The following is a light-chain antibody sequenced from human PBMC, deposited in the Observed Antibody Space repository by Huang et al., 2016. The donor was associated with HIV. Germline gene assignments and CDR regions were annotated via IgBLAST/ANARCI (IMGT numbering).Light chain of an antibody. Sequence: EVVMTQSPVTLSVSPGERATLSCRASRSLSSTLAGYQHKLGQAPRLLIYGTSTRATGIPARFSGTGSGTEFTLTISSLQSEDFAVYYCQQYNNWPPAFGQGTKVEIK. CDR2: GTS. CDR1: RSLSST. CDR3: QQYNNWPPA. J-gene: IGKJ1*01. V-gene: IGKV3-15*01.